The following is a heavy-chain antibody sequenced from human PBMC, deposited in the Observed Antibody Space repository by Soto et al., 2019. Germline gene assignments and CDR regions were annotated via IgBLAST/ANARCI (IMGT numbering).Heavy chain of an antibody. CDR2: INPNSGGT. Sequence: ASVKVSCKASGYTFTGYYMHWVRQAPGQGLEWMGWINPNSGGTNYAQKFQGRVTMTRDTSISTAYMELSRLRSDDTAVYYCARVGYPSVVWQWLVPNWFDPWGQGTLVTVSS. CDR3: ARVGYPSVVWQWLVPNWFDP. D-gene: IGHD6-19*01. CDR1: GYTFTGYY. V-gene: IGHV1-2*02. J-gene: IGHJ5*02.